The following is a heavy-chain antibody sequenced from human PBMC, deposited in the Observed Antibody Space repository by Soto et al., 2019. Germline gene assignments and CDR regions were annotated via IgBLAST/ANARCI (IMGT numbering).Heavy chain of an antibody. CDR2: IIPIFGTP. CDR1: GGTFSSYA. Sequence: HVQLVQSGAEVKKPGSSVKVSCKASGGTFSSYALSWVRQAPGQWLEWMGGIIPIFGTPHYAKKFQGRVTITADEYTSTDYMARSRVRSEDTAVDDCAGDYPEMATPSGYYEYGWDVWCQGTTVTFSS. V-gene: IGHV1-69*01. J-gene: IGHJ6*02. D-gene: IGHD5-12*01. CDR3: AGDYPEMATPSGYYEYGWDV.